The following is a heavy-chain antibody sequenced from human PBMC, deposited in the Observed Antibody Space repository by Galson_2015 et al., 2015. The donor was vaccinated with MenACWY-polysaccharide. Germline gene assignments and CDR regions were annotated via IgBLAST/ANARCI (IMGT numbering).Heavy chain of an antibody. CDR1: GFSLGAWY. J-gene: IGHJ5*02. CDR2: ISGSSGTI. D-gene: IGHD1-14*01. Sequence: SLRLSCAASGFSLGAWYMSWIRQAPGKGLEWISYISGSSGTIYYADSVKGRFTISRDNAKNSLYLQMNSLRAEDTAVYYCERYQGAAGTGLNRLDPWGQGTLVTVSS. CDR3: ERYQGAAGTGLNRLDP. V-gene: IGHV3-11*04.